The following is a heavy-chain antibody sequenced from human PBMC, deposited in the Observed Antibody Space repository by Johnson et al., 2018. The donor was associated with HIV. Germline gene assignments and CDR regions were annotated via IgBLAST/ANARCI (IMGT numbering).Heavy chain of an antibody. D-gene: IGHD3-22*01. CDR2: IRYDGSNK. CDR3: ARGRITMIGVDLRGGGFDI. V-gene: IGHV3-30*02. CDR1: GFTFSSYG. J-gene: IGHJ3*02. Sequence: VQLVESGGGVVQPGGSLRLSCAASGFTFSSYGMHWVRQAPGKGLEWVAFIRYDGSNKYYADSVKGRLTISRDNSKNTLYLQVNSLRDEDTAVYYCARGRITMIGVDLRGGGFDIWGQGTTVTVSS.